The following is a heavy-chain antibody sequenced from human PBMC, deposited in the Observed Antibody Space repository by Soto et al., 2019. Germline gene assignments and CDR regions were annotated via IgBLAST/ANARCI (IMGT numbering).Heavy chain of an antibody. CDR3: ARVRGRYSSSWWNDDY. V-gene: IGHV1-18*01. Sequence: ASVKVSCKASGYTFTSYGISWVRQAPGQGLEWMGWISAYNGNTNYAQKLQGRVTMTTDTSTSTAYMELRSLRSDDTAVYYCARVRGRYSSSWWNDDYWGQGTLVTVSS. CDR1: GYTFTSYG. J-gene: IGHJ4*02. D-gene: IGHD6-13*01. CDR2: ISAYNGNT.